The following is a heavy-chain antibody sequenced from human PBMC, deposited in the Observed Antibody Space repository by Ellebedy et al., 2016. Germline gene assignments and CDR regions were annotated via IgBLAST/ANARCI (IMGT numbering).Heavy chain of an antibody. D-gene: IGHD2-15*01. CDR3: ARGGYCSGGSCYSLLVY. Sequence: GGSLRLSCAASGFTFTNYGMHWVRQAPGKGLEWVAVLWADGYKKNYADSLQGRFTVSRDNAKNSLYLQMNSLRAEDTAVYYCARGGYCSGGSCYSLLVYWGQGTLVTVSS. CDR1: GFTFTNYG. V-gene: IGHV3-33*01. CDR2: LWADGYKK. J-gene: IGHJ4*02.